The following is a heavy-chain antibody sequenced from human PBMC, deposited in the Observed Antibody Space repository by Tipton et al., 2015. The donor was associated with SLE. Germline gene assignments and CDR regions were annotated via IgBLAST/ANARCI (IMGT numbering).Heavy chain of an antibody. J-gene: IGHJ5*02. D-gene: IGHD2-2*01. Sequence: TLSLTCTVSGGSISSSSYYWGWIRQPPGKGLEWIGEIYHSGSTNYNPSLKSRVTISVDKSKNQFSLKLSSVTAADTAVYYCARAKGSTGQRFDPWGQGTLVTVSS. CDR3: ARAKGSTGQRFDP. V-gene: IGHV4-39*07. CDR2: IYHSGST. CDR1: GGSISSSSYY.